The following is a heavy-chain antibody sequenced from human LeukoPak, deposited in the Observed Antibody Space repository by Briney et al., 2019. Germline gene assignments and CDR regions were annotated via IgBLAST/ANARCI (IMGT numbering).Heavy chain of an antibody. CDR1: GHTFTGYY. V-gene: IGHV1-2*02. D-gene: IGHD5-18*01. CDR3: ASPGDTAMVAFDI. Sequence: RASVKVSCKASGHTFTGYYTHWVRQAPGQGLEWMGWINPNSGGTNYAQKFQGRVTMTRDTSISTAYMELSRLRSDDTAVYYCASPGDTAMVAFDIWGQGTMVTVSS. CDR2: INPNSGGT. J-gene: IGHJ3*02.